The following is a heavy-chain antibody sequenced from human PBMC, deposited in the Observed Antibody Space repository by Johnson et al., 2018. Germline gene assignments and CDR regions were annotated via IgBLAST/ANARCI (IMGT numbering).Heavy chain of an antibody. D-gene: IGHD6-13*01. Sequence: VQLVQAGGGLVEFGGSLRLSCAASGFTFSSYWMSWVRQAPGKGLEWVANIKQDGSEKYYVDSVKGRFTISRDNAKNSLYLQMNSLRAEDTAVYYCAKAAAGTFYYYYGMDVWGQGTTVTVSS. CDR2: IKQDGSEK. V-gene: IGHV3-7*03. CDR3: AKAAAGTFYYYYGMDV. J-gene: IGHJ6*02. CDR1: GFTFSSYW.